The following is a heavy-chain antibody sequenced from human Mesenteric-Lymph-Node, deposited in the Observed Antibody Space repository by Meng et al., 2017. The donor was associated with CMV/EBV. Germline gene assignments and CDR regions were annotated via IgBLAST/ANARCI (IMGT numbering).Heavy chain of an antibody. V-gene: IGHV1-8*01. CDR2: MNPNSGYT. Sequence: KVSCKASGYAFGNFGITWVRQATGRGLEWMGWMNPNSGYTGYAQRFQGRVTMTRDTSISTAYMELSSLTSEDTAVYYCARGHSSRWYDWGQGTLVTVSS. CDR3: ARGHSSRWYD. J-gene: IGHJ4*02. D-gene: IGHD6-13*01. CDR1: GYAFGNFG.